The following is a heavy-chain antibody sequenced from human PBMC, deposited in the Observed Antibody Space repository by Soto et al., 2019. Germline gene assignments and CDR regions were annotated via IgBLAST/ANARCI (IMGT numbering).Heavy chain of an antibody. CDR3: AIGTVQRWLPYYYYGMDV. D-gene: IGHD5-12*01. J-gene: IGHJ6*02. V-gene: IGHV4-34*01. CDR2: INHSGST. Sequence: TPGKGLEWIGEINHSGSTNYNPSLKSRVTISVDTSKNQFSLKLSSVTAADTAVYYCAIGTVQRWLPYYYYGMDVWGHGTTVT.